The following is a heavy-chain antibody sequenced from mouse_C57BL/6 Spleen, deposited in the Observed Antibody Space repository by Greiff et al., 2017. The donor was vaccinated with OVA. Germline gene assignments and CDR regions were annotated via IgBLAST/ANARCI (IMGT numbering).Heavy chain of an antibody. Sequence: VQLVESGAELVRPGASVTLSCKASGYTFTDYEMHWVKQTPVHGLEWIGAIDPETGGTAYNQKFKGKAILTADKSSSTAYMELRSLTSEDSAVYYCTLYGSSYFDYWGQGTTLTVSS. D-gene: IGHD1-1*01. CDR2: IDPETGGT. CDR1: GYTFTDYE. CDR3: TLYGSSYFDY. J-gene: IGHJ2*01. V-gene: IGHV1-15*01.